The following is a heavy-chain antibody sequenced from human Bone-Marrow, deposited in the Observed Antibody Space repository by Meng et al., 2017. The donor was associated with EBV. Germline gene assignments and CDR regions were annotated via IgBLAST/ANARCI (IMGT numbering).Heavy chain of an antibody. CDR2: IYYSGST. CDR1: GGSISSSSYY. J-gene: IGHJ4*02. Sequence: HLQLQESGPGLVKPSETLSLTCTASGGSISSSSYYWGWIRQPPGKGLEWIGSIYYSGSTYYNPSLKSRVTISVDTSKNQFSLKLSSVTAADTAVYYCASFGAVAGTLTDPIGRHFDYWGQGTLVTVSS. V-gene: IGHV4-39*01. D-gene: IGHD6-19*01. CDR3: ASFGAVAGTLTDPIGRHFDY.